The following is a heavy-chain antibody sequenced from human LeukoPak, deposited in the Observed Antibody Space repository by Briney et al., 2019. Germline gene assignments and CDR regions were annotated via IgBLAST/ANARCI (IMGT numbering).Heavy chain of an antibody. J-gene: IGHJ5*02. Sequence: PGGSLRLSCAAPRFTFISYGLHCGSQAPGKGLEWVAFIRYDGSNKYYADSVKGRFTISRDNSTNTLYLQMHSLRAEDTAVYYCAKDHGSSTWFDPWGQGTLVTVSS. CDR3: AKDHGSSTWFDP. CDR1: RFTFISYG. D-gene: IGHD3-10*01. CDR2: IRYDGSNK. V-gene: IGHV3-30*02.